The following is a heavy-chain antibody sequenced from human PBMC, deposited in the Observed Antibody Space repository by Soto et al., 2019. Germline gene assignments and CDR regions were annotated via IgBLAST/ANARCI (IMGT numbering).Heavy chain of an antibody. D-gene: IGHD2-2*01. Sequence: QVQLVQSGAEVKKPGSSVKVSCKASGGTFSSYAISWVRQAPGQGLEWMGGIIPIFGTANYAQKFQGRVTITADESTSTAYMELSSLRSEDTAVYYCARAVGLGYCISTSCHNWFDPWGQGPLVTVSS. V-gene: IGHV1-69*12. CDR3: ARAVGLGYCISTSCHNWFDP. J-gene: IGHJ5*02. CDR1: GGTFSSYA. CDR2: IIPIFGTA.